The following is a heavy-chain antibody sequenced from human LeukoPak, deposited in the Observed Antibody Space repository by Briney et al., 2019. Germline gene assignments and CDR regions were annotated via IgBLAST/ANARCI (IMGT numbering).Heavy chain of an antibody. CDR3: ARGWSSSHNWFDP. CDR2: IYSNEHT. Sequence: KPSETLSLTCTVSGGSIRTYYWSGIRRPAGKGLEWIGRIYSNEHTNYNPSLKSRVTMSIDTSKNQFSLKLNSVTAADTAVYYCARGWSSSHNWFDPWGQGTLVTVSS. J-gene: IGHJ5*02. CDR1: GGSIRTYY. D-gene: IGHD6-13*01. V-gene: IGHV4-4*07.